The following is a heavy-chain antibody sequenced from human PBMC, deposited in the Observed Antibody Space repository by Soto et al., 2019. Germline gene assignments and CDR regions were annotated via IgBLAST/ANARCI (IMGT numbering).Heavy chain of an antibody. CDR3: ARDQVQAALLGWFDP. CDR2: IYYSGST. D-gene: IGHD2-2*01. CDR1: GGSISSYY. J-gene: IGHJ5*02. V-gene: IGHV4-59*01. Sequence: SETLSLTCTVSGGSISSYYWSWIRQPPGKGLEWIGYIYYSGSTNYNPSLKSRVTISVDTSKNQFSLKLSSVTAADTAVYYCARDQVQAALLGWFDPWGQGTLVTVSS.